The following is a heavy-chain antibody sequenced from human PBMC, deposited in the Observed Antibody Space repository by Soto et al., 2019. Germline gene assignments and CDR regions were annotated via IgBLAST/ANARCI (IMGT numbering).Heavy chain of an antibody. CDR1: GYTFTSYN. J-gene: IGHJ5*02. V-gene: IGHV1-46*01. CDR3: ARAAGRFWELFWFDP. Sequence: QVQLVQSGAEVKKPGASVKVSCKASGYTFTSYNIHWVRQAPGQGLEWVGMINPRGFFTTYAQKFRGRVTMTGDTSTSVVYMELTNLRSEDTAVYYCARAAGRFWELFWFDPWGQGTLVAVSS. D-gene: IGHD3-10*01. CDR2: INPRGFFT.